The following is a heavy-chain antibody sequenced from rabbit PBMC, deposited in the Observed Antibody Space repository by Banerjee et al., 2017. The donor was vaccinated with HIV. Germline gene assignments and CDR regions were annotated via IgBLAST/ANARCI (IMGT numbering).Heavy chain of an antibody. CDR3: AREDGGVGGYDNNL. J-gene: IGHJ4*01. CDR1: GFSFSSGYD. V-gene: IGHV1S45*01. CDR2: IYTGGGTT. Sequence: QEQLEESGGGLVKPEGSLTLTCKASGFSFSSGYDMCWVRQAPGKGLEWIGCIYTGGGTTNYASWAKGRFTISKTSSTTVTLQMTSLTAADTATYFCAREDGGVGGYDNNLWGPGTLVTVS. D-gene: IGHD1-1*01.